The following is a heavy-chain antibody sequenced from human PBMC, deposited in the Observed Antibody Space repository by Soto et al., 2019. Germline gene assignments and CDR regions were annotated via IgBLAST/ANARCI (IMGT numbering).Heavy chain of an antibody. CDR2: ISGSGGST. D-gene: IGHD3-22*01. V-gene: IGHV3-23*01. CDR3: AKDHSRPPSMIVVVSNWFDP. CDR1: GFTFSSYA. Sequence: GGSLRLSCADSGFTFSSYAMSWVRQAPGKGLEWVSAISGSGGSTYYADSVKGRFTISRDNSKNTLYLQMNSLRAEDTAVYYCAKDHSRPPSMIVVVSNWFDPWGQGTLVTVSS. J-gene: IGHJ5*02.